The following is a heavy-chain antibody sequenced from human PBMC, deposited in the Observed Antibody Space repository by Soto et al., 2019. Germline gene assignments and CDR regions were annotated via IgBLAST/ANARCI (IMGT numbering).Heavy chain of an antibody. CDR2: IYYSGST. D-gene: IGHD4-17*01. CDR1: GGSISSSTYY. V-gene: IGHV4-39*01. J-gene: IGHJ6*03. Sequence: SETLSLTCTVAGGSISSSTYYWGWIRQPPGKGLEWTGSIYYSGSTYYNPSLKSRVTISVDTSKNQFSLKLSSVTAADTAAYYCARHRRYGDYADYCYYMAVWSKGTTVTVSS. CDR3: ARHRRYGDYADYCYYMAV.